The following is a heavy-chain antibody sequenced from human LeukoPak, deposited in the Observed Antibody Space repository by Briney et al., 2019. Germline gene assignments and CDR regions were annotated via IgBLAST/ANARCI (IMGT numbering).Heavy chain of an antibody. V-gene: IGHV4-39*07. Sequence: SETLSLTCTVSGGSISSSTYYWGWIRQPPGKGLEWIGSIFYSGRTYYNPSLKSRVTMSVDTSKNQFSLRLSSVNAADTAVYYCARDIEPAGPYDAFDIWGQGTMVTVSS. CDR2: IFYSGRT. CDR1: GGSISSSTYY. CDR3: ARDIEPAGPYDAFDI. D-gene: IGHD2-2*01. J-gene: IGHJ3*02.